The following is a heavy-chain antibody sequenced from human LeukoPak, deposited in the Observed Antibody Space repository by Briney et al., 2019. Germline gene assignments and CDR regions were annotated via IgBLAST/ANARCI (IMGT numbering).Heavy chain of an antibody. CDR2: IIPILGIA. V-gene: IGHV1-69*04. D-gene: IGHD3-3*01. Sequence: ASVKVSCKASGGTFSSYAISWVRQAPGQGLEWMGRIIPILGIANYAQKFQGRVTITADKSTSTAYMELSSLRSEDTAVYYCARAAYDFWGAFDIWGQGTMVTVSS. J-gene: IGHJ3*02. CDR1: GGTFSSYA. CDR3: ARAAYDFWGAFDI.